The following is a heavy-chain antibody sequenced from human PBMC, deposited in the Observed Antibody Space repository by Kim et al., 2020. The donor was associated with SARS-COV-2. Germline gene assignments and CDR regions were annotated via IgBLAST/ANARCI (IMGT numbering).Heavy chain of an antibody. D-gene: IGHD7-27*01. Sequence: GGSLRLSCAASGFTFDDYAMHWVRQAPGKGLEWVSGISWNSGSIGYADSVKGRFTISRDNAKNSLYLQMNSLRAEDTALYYCAKGVGWGSRYYFDYWGQGTLVTVSS. CDR3: AKGVGWGSRYYFDY. V-gene: IGHV3-9*01. CDR1: GFTFDDYA. CDR2: ISWNSGSI. J-gene: IGHJ4*02.